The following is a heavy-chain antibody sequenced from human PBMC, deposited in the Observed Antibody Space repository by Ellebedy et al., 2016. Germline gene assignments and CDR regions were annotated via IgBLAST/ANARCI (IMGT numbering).Heavy chain of an antibody. J-gene: IGHJ5*02. CDR3: AKSGNWNPMGS. V-gene: IGHV3-9*01. D-gene: IGHD1-1*01. Sequence: SLKISXAASGFTFDDYAMHWVRQAPGKGLEWVSGISWNSGSIGYADSVKGRFTISRDNAKNSLYLQMNSLRAEDTALYYCAKSGNWNPMGSWGQGTLVTVSS. CDR2: ISWNSGSI. CDR1: GFTFDDYA.